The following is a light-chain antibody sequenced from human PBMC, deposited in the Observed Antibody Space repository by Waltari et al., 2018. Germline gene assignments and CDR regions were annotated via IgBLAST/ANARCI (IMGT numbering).Light chain of an antibody. CDR1: QSLVYSDGNIY. Sequence: DVVMTQSPLSRPVTLGQPASISCRPTQSLVYSDGNIYLNWFQQRPGQSPRRLIYKVSRRDSGVPDRFSGSGSGTDFTLRISRVEAEDVGLYFCMQGTNWPQSFGQGTKLEIK. CDR3: MQGTNWPQS. V-gene: IGKV2-30*01. CDR2: KVS. J-gene: IGKJ2*03.